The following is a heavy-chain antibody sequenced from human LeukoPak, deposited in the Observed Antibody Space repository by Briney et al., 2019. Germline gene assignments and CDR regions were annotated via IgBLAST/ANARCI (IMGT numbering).Heavy chain of an antibody. CDR3: ARTDYSSWFDP. CDR2: IYPGDSDT. J-gene: IGHJ5*02. V-gene: IGHV5-51*01. CDR1: GYIFTSYW. Sequence: HGESLQISCKGSGYIFTSYWIGWVRPVPGKGLEGMGIIYPGDSDTRYSPSFQGQVTISADKSISTAYLQWSSLKASDTAMYYCARTDYSSWFDPWGQGTLVTVSS. D-gene: IGHD4-11*01.